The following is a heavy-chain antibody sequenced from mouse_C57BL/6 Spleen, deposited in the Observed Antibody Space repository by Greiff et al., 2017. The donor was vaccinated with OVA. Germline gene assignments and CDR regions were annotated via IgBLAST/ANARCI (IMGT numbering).Heavy chain of an antibody. CDR3: ARSGIYYYGYFDV. Sequence: QVQLKQPGAELVKPGASVKMSCKASGYTFTSYWITWVKQRPGQGLAWIGDIYPGSGSTNYNEKFKSKATLTVDTSSSTAYMQLSSLTSEDSAVYYCARSGIYYYGYFDVWGTGTTVTVSS. CDR1: GYTFTSYW. J-gene: IGHJ1*03. D-gene: IGHD1-1*01. V-gene: IGHV1-55*01. CDR2: IYPGSGST.